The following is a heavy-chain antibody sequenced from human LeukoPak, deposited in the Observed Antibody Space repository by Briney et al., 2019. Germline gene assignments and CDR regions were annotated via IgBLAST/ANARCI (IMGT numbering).Heavy chain of an antibody. Sequence: GGSLRLSCEGSGFSLSAYNMNWVRQAPGKGRESVSYISSSSATIFYADSVKGRFTISRDNAKNSLYLQMNSLRPEDTAVYFCARDRHVPGLYYYYMDVWGKGTTVTVSS. CDR2: ISSSSATI. D-gene: IGHD6-6*01. CDR3: ARDRHVPGLYYYYMDV. J-gene: IGHJ6*03. V-gene: IGHV3-48*01. CDR1: GFSLSAYN.